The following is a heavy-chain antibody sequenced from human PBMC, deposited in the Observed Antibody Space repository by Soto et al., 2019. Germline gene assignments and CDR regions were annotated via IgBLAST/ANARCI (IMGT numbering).Heavy chain of an antibody. D-gene: IGHD2-2*02. CDR2: IIPIFGTA. V-gene: IGHV1-69*13. CDR1: GGTFSSYA. J-gene: IGHJ6*02. CDR3: ARGALPAAILYYYYGMDV. Sequence: ASVKVSCKASGGTFSSYAISWVRQAPGQGLEWMGGIIPIFGTANYAQKFQGRVTITADESTSTAYMELSSLRSEDTAVYYCARGALPAAILYYYYGMDVWGQGATVTVSS.